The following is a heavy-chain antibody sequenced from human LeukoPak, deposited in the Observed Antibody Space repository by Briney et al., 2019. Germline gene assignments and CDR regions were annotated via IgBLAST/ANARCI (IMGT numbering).Heavy chain of an antibody. D-gene: IGHD2-8*02. J-gene: IGHJ3*02. CDR3: ARDPLSGRYAFDI. CDR1: GFTFSSYS. CDR2: ISSSSSYI. Sequence: GGSLRLSCAPSGFTFSSYSMNWVRQAPGEGLEWVSSISSSSSYIYYADSVKGRFTISRDNAKNSLYLQMNSLRAEDTAVYYCARDPLSGRYAFDIWGQGTMVTVSS. V-gene: IGHV3-21*01.